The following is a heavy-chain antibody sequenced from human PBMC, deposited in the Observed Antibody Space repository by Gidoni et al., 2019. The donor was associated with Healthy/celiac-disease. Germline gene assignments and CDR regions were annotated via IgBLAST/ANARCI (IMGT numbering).Heavy chain of an antibody. CDR2: ISGSGGST. V-gene: IGHV3-23*01. CDR3: AKDCHPQIGPSSTSCYSDY. CDR1: GFTFSSYA. Sequence: EVQLLESGGGLVQPGGSLRLSCAASGFTFSSYALSWVRQAPGKGLEWVSAISGSGGSTYYADSVKGRFTISRDNSKNTLYLQMNSLRAEDTAVYYCAKDCHPQIGPSSTSCYSDYWGQGTLVTVSS. J-gene: IGHJ4*02. D-gene: IGHD2-2*01.